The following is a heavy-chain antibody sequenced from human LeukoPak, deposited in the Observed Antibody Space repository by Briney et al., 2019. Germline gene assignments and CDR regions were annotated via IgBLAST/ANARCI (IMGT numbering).Heavy chain of an antibody. CDR2: IYYSGST. V-gene: IGHV4-59*01. CDR1: GTSINSYN. J-gene: IGHJ5*02. Sequence: SETLSLTCTVSGTSINSYNWNWIRQPPGKRLEWIGYIYYSGSTNYNPSLKSRVTISIDTSKNQFSLKLSSVTAADTAMYYCAREPTTRGYNYAYRGFDPWGLGTLVTVSS. D-gene: IGHD5-18*01. CDR3: AREPTTRGYNYAYRGFDP.